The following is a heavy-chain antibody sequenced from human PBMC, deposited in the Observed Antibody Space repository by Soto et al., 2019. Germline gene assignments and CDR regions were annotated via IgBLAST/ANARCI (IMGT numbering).Heavy chain of an antibody. CDR1: GYTFTSYG. D-gene: IGHD3-10*01. J-gene: IGHJ6*02. CDR3: AGPDFYGSGSYYRRGYYYYGMDV. Sequence: ASVKVSCKASGYTFTSYGISWVRQARGQGLEWMGWISAYNGNTNYAQKLQGRVTMTIDTSTSTAYMELRSLRSDDTAVYYCAGPDFYGSGSYYRRGYYYYGMDVWGQGTTVTVSS. V-gene: IGHV1-18*04. CDR2: ISAYNGNT.